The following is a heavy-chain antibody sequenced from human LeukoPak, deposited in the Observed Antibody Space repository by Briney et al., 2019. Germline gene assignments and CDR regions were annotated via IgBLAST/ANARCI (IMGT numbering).Heavy chain of an antibody. CDR3: ARDEWELRYFDY. J-gene: IGHJ4*02. V-gene: IGHV4-34*01. CDR2: INHSGST. D-gene: IGHD1-26*01. Sequence: SETLSLTCAVYGGSFSGYYWSWIRQPPGKGLEWIGEINHSGSTNYNPSLKSRVTISVDTSKNQFSLKLSSVTAADTAVYYCARDEWELRYFDYWGQGTLVTVSS. CDR1: GGSFSGYY.